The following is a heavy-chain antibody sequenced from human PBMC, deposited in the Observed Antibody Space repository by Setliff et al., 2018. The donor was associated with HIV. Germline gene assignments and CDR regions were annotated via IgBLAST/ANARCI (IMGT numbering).Heavy chain of an antibody. Sequence: LSITCAVYGESFSGYYWSWIRQPPGKGLEWIGEINHSGSTKYNPSLKSRVTISVDKSKNQFSLNLTSVTAADTAVYYCARGGAFWSGYYGFDYWGQGTLVTVSS. V-gene: IGHV4-34*01. CDR2: INHSGST. J-gene: IGHJ4*02. CDR1: GESFSGYY. CDR3: ARGGAFWSGYYGFDY. D-gene: IGHD3-3*01.